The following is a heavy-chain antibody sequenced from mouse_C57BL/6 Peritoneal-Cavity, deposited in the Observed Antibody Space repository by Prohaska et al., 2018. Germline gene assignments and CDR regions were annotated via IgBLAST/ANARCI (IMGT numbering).Heavy chain of an antibody. CDR3: TRGRDCGGPCYAIAY. CDR1: GYTFTDYE. Sequence: QQSGAELVRPGGSVTLSRKASGYTFTDYEMHWVKQTPVHGLEWIGDIDPETGGTAYNQKFKGKAILTADKSSGTAYMELRSLTAVESTVCTWTRGRDCGGPCYAIAYSHRRTSVTVSS. CDR2: IDPETGGT. J-gene: IGHJ4*01. V-gene: IGHV1-15*01.